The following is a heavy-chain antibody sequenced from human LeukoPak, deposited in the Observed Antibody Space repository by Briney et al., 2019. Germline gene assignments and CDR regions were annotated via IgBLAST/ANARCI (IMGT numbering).Heavy chain of an antibody. CDR2: ISDSGGRT. CDR3: AKAGDRDLVGALYYFDY. V-gene: IGHV3-23*01. J-gene: IGHJ4*02. Sequence: GGSLRLSCAASGFTFSSYAMTWVRQAPGKGLEWVSSISDSGGRTYYADSVKGRCTISRDNSKNTLYLQMNSLRAEDTAVYYCAKAGDRDLVGALYYFDYWGQGTLVTVSS. CDR1: GFTFSSYA. D-gene: IGHD1-26*01.